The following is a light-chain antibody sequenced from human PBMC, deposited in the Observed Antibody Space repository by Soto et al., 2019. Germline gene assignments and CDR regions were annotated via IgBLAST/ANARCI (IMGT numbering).Light chain of an antibody. J-gene: IGKJ5*01. CDR1: QSVGRS. Sequence: EILLTQSPATLSLSPGERATLSCRASQSVGRSLAWYRQKPGQAPRLLIYDASDRATGIPARFSGSGSGTDFTLTISSLEPEDFAVYYCQQRSNWPRITFGQGTRLEIK. CDR3: QQRSNWPRIT. CDR2: DAS. V-gene: IGKV3-11*01.